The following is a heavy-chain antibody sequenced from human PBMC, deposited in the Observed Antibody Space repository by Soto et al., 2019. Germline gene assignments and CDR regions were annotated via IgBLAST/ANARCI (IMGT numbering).Heavy chain of an antibody. CDR2: IYSGGST. Sequence: GGGLIQPGGSLRLSCAASGLSVSSSDMSWVRQASGKGLEWVSVIYSGGSTHDADSVKGRFTISRDNSKNTVHLQMNSLRVDDTAVYFCSTSSRNEYHFAMDAWGQGTTVIVSS. J-gene: IGHJ6*02. V-gene: IGHV3-53*01. CDR1: GLSVSSSD. D-gene: IGHD6-6*01. CDR3: STSSRNEYHFAMDA.